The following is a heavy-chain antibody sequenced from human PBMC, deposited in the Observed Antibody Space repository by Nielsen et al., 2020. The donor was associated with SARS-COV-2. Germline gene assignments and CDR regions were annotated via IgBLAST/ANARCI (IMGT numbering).Heavy chain of an antibody. J-gene: IGHJ6*03. Sequence: GESLKISCAASGFTFSSYWMSWVRQAPGKGLEWVANIEQDGSEKYYVDSVKGRFTISRDNAKNSLYLQMNSLRAEDTAVYYCARENYDFWSGYYPRYYYYYMDVWGKGTTVTVSS. CDR1: GFTFSSYW. V-gene: IGHV3-7*03. D-gene: IGHD3-3*01. CDR2: IEQDGSEK. CDR3: ARENYDFWSGYYPRYYYYYMDV.